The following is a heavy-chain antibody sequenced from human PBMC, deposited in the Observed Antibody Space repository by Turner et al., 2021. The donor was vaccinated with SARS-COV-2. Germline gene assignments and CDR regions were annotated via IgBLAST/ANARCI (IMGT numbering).Heavy chain of an antibody. CDR2: ISNGAGYT. CDR1: GFTFSSYA. J-gene: IGHJ4*02. D-gene: IGHD5-18*01. Sequence: EVQVWESGGGFVLPPWFLRLSSAAAGFTFSSYAMNRVRQAPGKGLEWVSTISNGAGYTYYADSVKGRFTISRDNSKNTLYLQMNSLRAEDTAIYYCENDQGYGFQYWGQGTLVTVSS. CDR3: ENDQGYGFQY. V-gene: IGHV3-23*01.